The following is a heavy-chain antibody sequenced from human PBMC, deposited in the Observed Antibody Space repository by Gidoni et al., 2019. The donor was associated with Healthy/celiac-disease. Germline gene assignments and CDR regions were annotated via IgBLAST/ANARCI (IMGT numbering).Heavy chain of an antibody. CDR1: GCTLSSYS. D-gene: IGHD4-17*01. Sequence: EVQLVESGGGVVQPGGSLRLSCEASGCTLSSYSMNWVRQSPGKGLEGVSYISISSSTIYYAYSVKGRFTISRDNAKNSLYLQMNSLRAEDTAVYYCAREAYGDYCFLDYYYYGMDVWGQGTTVTVSS. CDR2: ISISSSTI. V-gene: IGHV3-48*01. CDR3: AREAYGDYCFLDYYYYGMDV. J-gene: IGHJ6*02.